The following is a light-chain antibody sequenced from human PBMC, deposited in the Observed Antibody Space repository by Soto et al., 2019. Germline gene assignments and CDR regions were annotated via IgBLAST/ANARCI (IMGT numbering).Light chain of an antibody. Sequence: QSALTQPPSASGSLGQSVTISCTGTRSDIGGYNFVSWYRQSPGKAPKVVIDEVSKRPSGVPDRFSGSKSGNTASLTVSGLQADDEADYYGSSYAGIHTVNFGGGTKLTVL. CDR3: SSYAGIHTVN. CDR1: RSDIGGYNF. V-gene: IGLV2-8*01. CDR2: EVS. J-gene: IGLJ2*01.